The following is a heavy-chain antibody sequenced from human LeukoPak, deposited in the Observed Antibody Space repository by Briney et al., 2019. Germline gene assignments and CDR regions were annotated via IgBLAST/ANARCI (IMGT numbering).Heavy chain of an antibody. Sequence: GGSLRLSCAASGFTFSSYGMHWVRQAPGKGLEWVAVIWYDGSNKYYADSVKGRFTISRDNSKNTLYLQMNSLRAEDTAVYYCAKSTIVVVITPLDYWGQGTLVTVSS. CDR2: IWYDGSNK. CDR3: AKSTIVVVITPLDY. CDR1: GFTFSSYG. V-gene: IGHV3-33*06. J-gene: IGHJ4*02. D-gene: IGHD3-22*01.